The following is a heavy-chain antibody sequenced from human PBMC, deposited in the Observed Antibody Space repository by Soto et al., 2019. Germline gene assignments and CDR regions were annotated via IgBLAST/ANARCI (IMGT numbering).Heavy chain of an antibody. V-gene: IGHV4-31*03. D-gene: IGHD3-9*01. Sequence: PSGTLSLTCTVSGGSISSGGYYWSWIRQHPGKGLEWIGYIYYSGSTYYNPSLKSRVTISVDTSKNQFSLKLSSVTAADTAVYYCASKRVLTGEDYYFDYWGQGTLVTVSS. CDR2: IYYSGST. CDR3: ASKRVLTGEDYYFDY. CDR1: GGSISSGGYY. J-gene: IGHJ4*02.